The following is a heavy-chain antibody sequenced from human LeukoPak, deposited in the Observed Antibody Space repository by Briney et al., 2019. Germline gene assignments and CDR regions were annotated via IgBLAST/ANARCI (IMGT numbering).Heavy chain of an antibody. V-gene: IGHV4-59*01. CDR1: GGSISSYY. J-gene: IGHJ5*02. D-gene: IGHD4-17*01. Sequence: SETLSLTCTVSGGSISSYYWSWIRQPPGKGLEWIGYIYYSGSTNYNPSLKSRVTISVDTSKNQFSLKLSSVTAADTAVYYCARQGPTAVNWFDPWGQGTLVTVSS. CDR2: IYYSGST. CDR3: ARQGPTAVNWFDP.